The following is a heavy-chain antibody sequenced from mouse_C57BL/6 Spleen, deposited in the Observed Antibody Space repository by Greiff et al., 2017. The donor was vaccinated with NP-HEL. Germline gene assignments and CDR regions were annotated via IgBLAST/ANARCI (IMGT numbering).Heavy chain of an antibody. D-gene: IGHD1-1*01. CDR2: IWSDGST. V-gene: IGHV2-6*03. Sequence: VQRVESGPGLVAPSQSLSITCTASGFSLTSYGVHWVRQPPGKGLEWLVVIWSDGSTTYNSALKSRLSISKDNSKSQVFLKMNSLQTDDTAMYYCASDYGSASGFAYWGQGTLVTVSA. CDR3: ASDYGSASGFAY. CDR1: GFSLTSYG. J-gene: IGHJ3*01.